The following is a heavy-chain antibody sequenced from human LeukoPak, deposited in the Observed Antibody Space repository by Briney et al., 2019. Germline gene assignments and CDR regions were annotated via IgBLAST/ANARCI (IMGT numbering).Heavy chain of an antibody. CDR3: AVMVRGVIPLDWFDP. Sequence: SQTLSLTCTVSGGSISSGSYYWSWIRQPAGKGLEWIGRIYTSGSTNYNPSLKSRVTISVDRSKNQFSLKLSSVTAADTAVYYCAVMVRGVIPLDWFDPWGQGTLVTVSP. D-gene: IGHD3-10*01. J-gene: IGHJ5*02. V-gene: IGHV4-61*02. CDR2: IYTSGST. CDR1: GGSISSGSYY.